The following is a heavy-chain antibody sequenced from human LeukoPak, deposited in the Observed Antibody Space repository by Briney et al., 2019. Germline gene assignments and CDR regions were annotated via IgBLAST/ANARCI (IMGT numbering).Heavy chain of an antibody. CDR2: IWYDGTNE. Sequence: GGSLRLSCAASGFTFSGHAMHWVRQAPGKGLEWVAVIWYDGTNEYYADSVKGRFTISRDNSTKTLYLQMNGLRAEDTAVYYCAKGAPVTMTITSWGQGTLVTVSS. CDR3: AKGAPVTMTITS. CDR1: GFTFSGHA. V-gene: IGHV3-33*06. D-gene: IGHD3-22*01. J-gene: IGHJ5*02.